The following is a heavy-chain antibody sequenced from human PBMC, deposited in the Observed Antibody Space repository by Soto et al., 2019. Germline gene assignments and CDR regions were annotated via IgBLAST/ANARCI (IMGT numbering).Heavy chain of an antibody. J-gene: IGHJ4*02. CDR2: INQDGSEK. CDR3: FNVAFGY. Sequence: GGSLRLSCAASGFTFSNYWMHWVRQAPGKGPEWVANINQDGSEKYCADSVKGRFTISRDNAKNSLYLQMDSLRVEDTALYYCFNVAFGYWGRGTLVTVSS. V-gene: IGHV3-7*01. CDR1: GFTFSNYW.